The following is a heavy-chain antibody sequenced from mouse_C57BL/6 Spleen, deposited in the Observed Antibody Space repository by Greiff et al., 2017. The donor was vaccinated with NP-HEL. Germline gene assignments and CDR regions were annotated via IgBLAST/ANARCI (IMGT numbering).Heavy chain of an antibody. Sequence: EVQVVESGGGLVKPGGSLKLSCAASGFTFSDYGMHWVRQAPETGLEWVAYISSGSSTIYYADTVKGRFTISRDNAKNTLFLQMTSLKSEDTAMYYCARGVTTGVADWYFDVWGTGTTVTVSS. J-gene: IGHJ1*03. CDR2: ISSGSSTI. CDR1: GFTFSDYG. D-gene: IGHD1-1*01. CDR3: ARGVTTGVADWYFDV. V-gene: IGHV5-17*01.